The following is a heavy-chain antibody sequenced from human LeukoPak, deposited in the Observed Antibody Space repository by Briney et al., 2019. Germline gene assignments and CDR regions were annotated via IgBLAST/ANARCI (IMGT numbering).Heavy chain of an antibody. V-gene: IGHV4-59*01. CDR2: VYKTGLF. CDR1: GDSTTSYY. CDR3: ARATGFGELNY. J-gene: IGHJ4*02. Sequence: SETLSLTCSVSGDSTTSYYWGWIRQSPGKGPEWLGYVYKTGLFDYNSSLRGRVTMSIDTSKNQFSLKLSSVTAADTAVYYCARATGFGELNYWGQGTLVTVSS. D-gene: IGHD3-10*01.